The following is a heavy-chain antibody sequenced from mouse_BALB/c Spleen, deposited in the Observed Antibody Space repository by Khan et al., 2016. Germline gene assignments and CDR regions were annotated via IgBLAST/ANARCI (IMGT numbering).Heavy chain of an antibody. CDR1: GYSITSDYA. J-gene: IGHJ2*01. V-gene: IGHV3-2*02. CDR3: ASEDEDYFDY. CDR2: ISYSGST. Sequence: EVQLQESGPGLVKPSQSLSLTCTVTGYSITSDYAWNWIRQFPGNKLEWMGYISYSGSTSYNPSLKSRISITRDTSKNQFFLQLNSVTTEDTATYYCASEDEDYFDYWGQGTTLTVSS.